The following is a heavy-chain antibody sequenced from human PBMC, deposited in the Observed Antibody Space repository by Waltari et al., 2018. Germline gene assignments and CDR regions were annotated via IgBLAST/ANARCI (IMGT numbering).Heavy chain of an antibody. J-gene: IGHJ4*02. CDR2: IYYNGNT. CDR3: ASLLTGD. V-gene: IGHV4-39*01. D-gene: IGHD3-9*01. CDR1: GGAITTTNSY. Sequence: QLQVQESGPGLVKPPETLSPTCTVLGGAITTTNSYWGWIRQPPGKGLGWIGSIYYNGNTYYNPSLKSRVTISADTSKNQFSLNLNSVTAADTAVYYCASLLTGDWGQGVLVTVSS.